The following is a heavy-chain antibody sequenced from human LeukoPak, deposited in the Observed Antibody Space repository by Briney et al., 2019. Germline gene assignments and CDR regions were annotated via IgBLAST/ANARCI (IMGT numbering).Heavy chain of an antibody. CDR3: ARGGVVVPAAPYYYGMDV. Sequence: ASVKASCKASGYTFTGYYMHWVRQAPGQGLEWMGWINPSSGGTNYAQKFQGRVTMTRDTSISTAYMELSRLRSDDTAVYYCARGGVVVPAAPYYYGMDVWGQGTTVTVS. J-gene: IGHJ6*02. CDR2: INPSSGGT. V-gene: IGHV1-2*02. CDR1: GYTFTGYY. D-gene: IGHD2-2*01.